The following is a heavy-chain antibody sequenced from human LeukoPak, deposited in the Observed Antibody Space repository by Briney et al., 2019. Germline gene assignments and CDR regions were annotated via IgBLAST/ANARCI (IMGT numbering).Heavy chain of an antibody. CDR1: GYTFTSYY. CDR2: INPSGGST. Sequence: ASVKVTCKASGYTFTSYYMHWVRQAPGPGLEWMGIINPSGGSTSYAQKFQGRVTMTRDTSTSTVYMELSSLRSEDTAVYYCARGVLSAEYFQHWGQGTLVTVSS. CDR3: ARGVLSAEYFQH. V-gene: IGHV1-46*01. J-gene: IGHJ1*01. D-gene: IGHD3-16*02.